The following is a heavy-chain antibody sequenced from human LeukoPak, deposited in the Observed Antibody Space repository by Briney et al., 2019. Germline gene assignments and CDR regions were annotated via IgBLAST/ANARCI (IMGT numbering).Heavy chain of an antibody. CDR1: EFPFSGSA. CDR2: IRSTVNDYAT. D-gene: IGHD3-22*01. V-gene: IGHV3-73*01. CDR3: TGTHFHDNSGYSQFDY. J-gene: IGHJ4*02. Sequence: GGSPRLSCAASEFPFSGSALHWVRQASGKGLEWVGRIRSTVNDYATAYAASVKGRFTISRDDSKNTAYLQMNYLKAEDTAVYYCTGTHFHDNSGYSQFDYWGQGTLVTVSS.